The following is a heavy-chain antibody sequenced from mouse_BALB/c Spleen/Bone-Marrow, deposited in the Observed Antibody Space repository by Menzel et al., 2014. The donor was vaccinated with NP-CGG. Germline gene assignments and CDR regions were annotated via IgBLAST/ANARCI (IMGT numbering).Heavy chain of an antibody. CDR1: GFTFSSYG. CDR3: ARRGYDNSYWYFGV. J-gene: IGHJ1*01. V-gene: IGHV5-6*03. D-gene: IGHD2-3*01. Sequence: DVMLVESGGGLVKPGGSLKLSCAASGFTFSSYGMSWVRQTPDKRLEWVATISTGGSQTYYTDSVKGRFTISRDNAKNTLYLQMSSLKSEDSAIYYCARRGYDNSYWYFGVWGAGTTVTVSS. CDR2: ISTGGSQT.